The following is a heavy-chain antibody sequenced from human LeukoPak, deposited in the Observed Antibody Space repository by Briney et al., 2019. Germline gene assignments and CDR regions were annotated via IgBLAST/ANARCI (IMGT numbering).Heavy chain of an antibody. V-gene: IGHV3-7*04. Sequence: GGSLRLSCAASGFTFSSYWMSWVRQAPGKGLEWVTNIKQDGSEKYYVDSVKGRFTISRDNAKNSLCVQMNSLRAEDTAVYYCVRVGYSGYDWGYFDYWGQGTLVTVSS. CDR1: GFTFSSYW. CDR3: VRVGYSGYDWGYFDY. J-gene: IGHJ4*02. D-gene: IGHD5-12*01. CDR2: IKQDGSEK.